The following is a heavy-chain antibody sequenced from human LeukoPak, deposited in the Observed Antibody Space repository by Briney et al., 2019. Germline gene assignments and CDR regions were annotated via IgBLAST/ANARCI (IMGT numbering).Heavy chain of an antibody. CDR3: ARDLRSYGFREDDAFDI. Sequence: GGSLRLSCAASGFTFSSYSMNWVRQAPGKGLEWVSSISSSGSYIYYADSVRGRFTIPRDNAKNSLYLQMNSLRAEDTAVYYCARDLRSYGFREDDAFDIWGQGTMVTVSS. CDR2: ISSSGSYI. V-gene: IGHV3-21*01. CDR1: GFTFSSYS. J-gene: IGHJ3*02. D-gene: IGHD5-18*01.